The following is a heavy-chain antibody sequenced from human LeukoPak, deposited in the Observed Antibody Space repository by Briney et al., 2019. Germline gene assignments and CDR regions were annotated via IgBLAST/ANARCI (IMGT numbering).Heavy chain of an antibody. J-gene: IGHJ4*02. CDR3: ARDRGSMGGFDY. CDR1: GGSISNDY. Sequence: SETLSLTCTVSGGSISNDYWSWIRQPPGKGLEWIGFIYYTGSTNYNPSLKSRVTISVDTSKNQLSLRLTSVTAADTAVYYCARDRGSMGGFDYWGQGNPVTVSS. V-gene: IGHV4-59*01. D-gene: IGHD3-10*01. CDR2: IYYTGST.